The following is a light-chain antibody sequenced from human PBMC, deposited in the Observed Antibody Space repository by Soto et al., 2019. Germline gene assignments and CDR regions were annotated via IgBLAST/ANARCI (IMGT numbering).Light chain of an antibody. CDR2: RAS. CDR1: QSVRSH. CDR3: QQYDQWPVT. J-gene: IGKJ4*01. V-gene: IGKV3-15*01. Sequence: EIAMTQSPATLSVSPGDRVTLPCMASQSVRSHLAWYQQKPGQAPKILIYRASTRATGIPARFSGSGSGTAFTLTISSLQSEDFAVYYCQQYDQWPVTFGGGAKVEIK.